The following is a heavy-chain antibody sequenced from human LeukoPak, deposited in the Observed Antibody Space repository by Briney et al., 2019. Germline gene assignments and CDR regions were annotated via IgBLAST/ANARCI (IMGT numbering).Heavy chain of an antibody. CDR3: ARALGGAPPI. J-gene: IGHJ4*02. CDR2: IYNSGTT. V-gene: IGHV4-59*11. D-gene: IGHD1-26*01. CDR1: GGSISSHY. Sequence: SETQSLTCTVSGGSISSHYWSWIRQPPGKGLEWIGYIYNSGTTNYNPSLKSRVTISVDTSKNQFSLKLSSVTAADTAVYYCARALGGAPPIWGQGTLVTVSS.